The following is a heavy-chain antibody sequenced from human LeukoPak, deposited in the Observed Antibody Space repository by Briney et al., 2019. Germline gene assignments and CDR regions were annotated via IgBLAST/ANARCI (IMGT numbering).Heavy chain of an antibody. Sequence: PGGSLRLSCAASGFTFSSYEMNWVRQAPGKGLEWVSYISSSGSTIYYADSVKGRFTISRDNAKNSLYLQMNSLRAEDTAVYYCAGGISSGWYSEPWGQGTLVTISS. CDR3: AGGISSGWYSEP. J-gene: IGHJ5*02. V-gene: IGHV3-48*03. CDR1: GFTFSSYE. CDR2: ISSSGSTI. D-gene: IGHD6-19*01.